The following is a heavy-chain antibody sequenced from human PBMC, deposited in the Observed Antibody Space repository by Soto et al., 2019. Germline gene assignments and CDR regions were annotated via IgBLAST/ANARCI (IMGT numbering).Heavy chain of an antibody. CDR3: ARGLSSSATFYHYYGRDV. CDR1: GGSFRGYH. J-gene: IGHJ6*02. D-gene: IGHD6-6*01. CDR2: INHSGST. V-gene: IGHV4-34*01. Sequence: PSETLSLTCAVYGGSFRGYHWSWIRQPPGKGLEWIGEINHSGSTNYNPSLKSRVIISLETSKNQFSLILTSVTAADTAVYYCARGLSSSATFYHYYGRDVWGQGTTVTAP.